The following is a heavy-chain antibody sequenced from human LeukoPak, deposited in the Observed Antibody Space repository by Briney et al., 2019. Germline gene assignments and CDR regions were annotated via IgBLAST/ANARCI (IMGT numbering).Heavy chain of an antibody. V-gene: IGHV3-30*18. CDR3: ANEGQWLALSFDY. Sequence: GGSLRLSCAASGFTFSSYGMHWVRQAPGKGLEWVAVISYDGSNKHYVDSVKGRFSISRDNSKNTVYLQMNSLRAEDTAVYYCANEGQWLALSFDYWGQGTLVTVSS. CDR2: ISYDGSNK. J-gene: IGHJ4*02. D-gene: IGHD6-19*01. CDR1: GFTFSSYG.